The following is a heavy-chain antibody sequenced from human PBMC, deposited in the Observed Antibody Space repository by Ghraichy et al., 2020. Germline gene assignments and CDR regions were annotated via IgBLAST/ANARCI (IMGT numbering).Heavy chain of an antibody. Sequence: ASVKVSCKASGYTFSGYDINWVRQATGQGLEWMGWMNPNSGNTGYAQKFQGRVTMTRNISISPAYMELSSLKSDDTAVYYCARGRRAGHGFGWGNYWGQGTRVTVSS. CDR1: GYTFSGYD. J-gene: IGHJ4*02. CDR3: ARGRRAGHGFGWGNY. D-gene: IGHD3-16*01. CDR2: MNPNSGNT. V-gene: IGHV1-8*01.